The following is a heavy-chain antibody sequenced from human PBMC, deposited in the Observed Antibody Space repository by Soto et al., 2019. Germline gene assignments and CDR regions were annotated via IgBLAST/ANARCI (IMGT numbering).Heavy chain of an antibody. V-gene: IGHV4-34*01. J-gene: IGHJ4*02. D-gene: IGHD3-9*01. CDR2: INHNTNT. CDR1: GGSFSDTY. CDR3: ARSDILIGTTDY. Sequence: SETLSLTCAVYGGSFSDTYWNWFRQPPGKGLEWIGEINHNTNTIYNPSLTSRVTISVDTSKNHFSLKLTSVTAADTAVYYCARSDILIGTTDYWGQGTLVTVS.